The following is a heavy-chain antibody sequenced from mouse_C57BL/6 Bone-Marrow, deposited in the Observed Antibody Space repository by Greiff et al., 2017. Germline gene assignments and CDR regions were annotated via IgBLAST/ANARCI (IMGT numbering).Heavy chain of an antibody. CDR1: GYTFTSYG. V-gene: IGHV1-81*01. D-gene: IGHD2-2*01. Sequence: VQLQQSGAELARPGASVKLSCKASGYTFTSYGISWVKQGTGQGLEWIGEIYPRSGNTYYNEKFKGKATLTADKSSSTAYMELRSLTSEDSAVYFCARCGYHGGFAYWGQGTLVTVSA. J-gene: IGHJ3*01. CDR3: ARCGYHGGFAY. CDR2: IYPRSGNT.